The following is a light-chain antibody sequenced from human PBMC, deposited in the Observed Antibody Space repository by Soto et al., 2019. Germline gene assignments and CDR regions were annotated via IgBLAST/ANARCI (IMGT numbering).Light chain of an antibody. V-gene: IGLV2-14*03. CDR1: SSDIGGYDY. Sequence: QSALTRPASVSGSAGQSITISCTGTSSDIGGYDYVSWYQHHPGKAPRLILYDVSNRPSGVSNRFSGSKSGNTASLTISGLQAEDEAEYYCSSYATSSTLDVFGTGTKVTVL. CDR2: DVS. CDR3: SSYATSSTLDV. J-gene: IGLJ1*01.